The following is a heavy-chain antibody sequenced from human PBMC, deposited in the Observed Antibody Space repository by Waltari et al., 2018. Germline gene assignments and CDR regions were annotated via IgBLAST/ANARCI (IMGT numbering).Heavy chain of an antibody. CDR1: GFTFSSSC. V-gene: IGHV3-74*01. Sequence: EVQLVESGGGLAQPGGSLSLSCVASGFTFSSSCMTWVRQAQGKGLVWVARINSDGSTTNYEDSVKGRFTISRDNAKNTLYLQMNSLRAEDTAVYYCAKGGGWLQDYWGQGTLVTVSS. CDR2: INSDGSTT. CDR3: AKGGGWLQDY. J-gene: IGHJ4*02. D-gene: IGHD5-12*01.